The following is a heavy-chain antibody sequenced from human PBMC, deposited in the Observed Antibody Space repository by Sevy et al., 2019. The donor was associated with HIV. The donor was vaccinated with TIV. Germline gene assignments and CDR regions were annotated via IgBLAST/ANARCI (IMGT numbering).Heavy chain of an antibody. CDR1: GFTFSSYS. V-gene: IGHV3-48*01. D-gene: IGHD6-13*01. CDR3: AKNTAAAGTGGFDY. J-gene: IGHJ4*02. Sequence: GGSLRLSCGVSGFTFSSYSMNWVRQAPGKGLEWVSYISSTSYTIYYADSMKGRFTISRDNAKNSVHLQMNSLRAEDTAVYYCAKNTAAAGTGGFDYWGQGTLVTVSS. CDR2: ISSTSYTI.